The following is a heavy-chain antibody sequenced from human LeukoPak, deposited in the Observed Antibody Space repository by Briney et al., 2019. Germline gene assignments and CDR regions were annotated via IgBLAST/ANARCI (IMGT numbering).Heavy chain of an antibody. J-gene: IGHJ4*02. D-gene: IGHD3-16*01. CDR1: GGTFSSYA. Sequence: ASVKVSCKACGGTFSSYAISWVRQAPGQGLEWMGGIIPIFGTANYAQKFQGRVTITADESTGTAYMELSSLRSEDTAVYYCARGGFGRDYYFDYWGQGTLVTVSS. CDR3: ARGGFGRDYYFDY. V-gene: IGHV1-69*13. CDR2: IIPIFGTA.